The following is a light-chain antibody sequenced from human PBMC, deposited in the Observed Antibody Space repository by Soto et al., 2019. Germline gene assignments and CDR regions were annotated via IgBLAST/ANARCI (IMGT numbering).Light chain of an antibody. Sequence: EIVMTQSPATFSVSPGERATLSCRASQSVSSDLAWYQQKPGQAPRLLIYGASTRATGIPARFSGTGSETDFTLTISGLQSEDSAVYFCQQYNNWPFSFGQGTRLEIK. J-gene: IGKJ5*01. CDR1: QSVSSD. CDR2: GAS. CDR3: QQYNNWPFS. V-gene: IGKV3-15*01.